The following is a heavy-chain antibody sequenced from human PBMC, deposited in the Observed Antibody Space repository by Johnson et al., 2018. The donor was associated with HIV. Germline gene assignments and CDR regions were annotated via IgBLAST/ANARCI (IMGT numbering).Heavy chain of an antibody. D-gene: IGHD3-22*01. CDR3: AREGTYYYDNSGYNDAFDV. V-gene: IGHV3-74*03. CDR1: GFTFSSYW. Sequence: VQLVESGGGLVQPGGSLRLSCAASGFTFSSYWMHWVRQAPGKGLVWVSRINSDGSNTKYADSVKGRFTISRDNAKNTLYLQMNSLRAEDTAVYYCAREGTYYYDNSGYNDAFDVWGQGTMVTVS. J-gene: IGHJ3*01. CDR2: INSDGSNT.